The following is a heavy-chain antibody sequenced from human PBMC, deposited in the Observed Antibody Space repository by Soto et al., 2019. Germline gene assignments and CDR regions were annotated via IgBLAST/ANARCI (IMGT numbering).Heavy chain of an antibody. CDR2: IYASGSP. Sequence: QVQLQESGPGQVKPSETLSLTCPISGGSISVYYWSWVRQPPGHELEWIGYIYASGSPYYNPSLRSRVTISADTSKNQISLKLTSPTAADTAVYYCARGVGSSPPRYWGRGTLVTVSS. CDR1: GGSISVYY. D-gene: IGHD1-26*01. V-gene: IGHV4-59*01. CDR3: ARGVGSSPPRY. J-gene: IGHJ4*02.